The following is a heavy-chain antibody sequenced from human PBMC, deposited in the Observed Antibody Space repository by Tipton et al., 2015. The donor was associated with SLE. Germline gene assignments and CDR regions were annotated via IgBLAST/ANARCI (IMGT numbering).Heavy chain of an antibody. Sequence: LRLSCTVSGGSISSYYWSWIRQPPGKGLEWIGYIYYSGSTNNNPSLKSRVTISVDTSKNQFSLKLSSVTAADTAVYYCARHLGVIVAFEVWGQGTVLTVSS. CDR2: IYYSGST. J-gene: IGHJ3*01. CDR1: GGSISSYY. D-gene: IGHD3-10*01. CDR3: ARHLGVIVAFEV. V-gene: IGHV4-59*01.